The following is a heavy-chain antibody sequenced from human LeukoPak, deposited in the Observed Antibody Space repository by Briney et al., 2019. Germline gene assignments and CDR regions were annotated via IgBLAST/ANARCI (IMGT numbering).Heavy chain of an antibody. J-gene: IGHJ4*02. D-gene: IGHD3-3*01. V-gene: IGHV3-64*01. CDR3: ARARLRFLEWLPFDY. CDR2: ISSNGGST. Sequence: PGGSLRLSCAASGFTFSSYAMHWVRQAPGKGLEYVSAISSNGGSTYYANSVKGRFTISRDNSKNTLYLQMGSLRAEDMAVYYCARARLRFLEWLPFDYWGQGTLVTVSS. CDR1: GFTFSSYA.